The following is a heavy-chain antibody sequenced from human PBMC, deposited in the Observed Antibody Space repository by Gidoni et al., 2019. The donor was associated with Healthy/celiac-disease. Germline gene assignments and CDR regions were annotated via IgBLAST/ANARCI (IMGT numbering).Heavy chain of an antibody. J-gene: IGHJ5*02. CDR3: ARDRRVGP. D-gene: IGHD1-26*01. CDR2: INPILGIA. CDR1: GGTSRSYC. V-gene: IGHV1-69*04. Sequence: QVQLVQSRAEVQTPGSSVTVSCKASGGTSRSYCISSVQQAPGQGLEWMGRINPILGIANYAQKFQGRVTITADKSTSTAYMGLSSLRSEDTAVYYCARDRRVGPWGQGTLVTVSS.